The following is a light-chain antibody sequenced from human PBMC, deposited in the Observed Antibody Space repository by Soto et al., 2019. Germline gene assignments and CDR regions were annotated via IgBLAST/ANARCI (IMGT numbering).Light chain of an antibody. Sequence: DIQMTQSPSSLSAFVGDRITITCQASQDISNYLNWYQQMPGKAPKLLIYDASNLETGVPSRFSGSGSGTDFTFTISNLQPEDIATYYCQQYDNLPITFGQGTRLEIK. J-gene: IGKJ5*01. CDR2: DAS. CDR3: QQYDNLPIT. V-gene: IGKV1-33*01. CDR1: QDISNY.